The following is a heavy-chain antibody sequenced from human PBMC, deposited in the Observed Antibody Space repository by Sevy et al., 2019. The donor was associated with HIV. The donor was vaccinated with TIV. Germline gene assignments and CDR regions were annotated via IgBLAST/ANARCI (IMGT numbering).Heavy chain of an antibody. CDR3: ARDSAVVPRALVY. Sequence: SETLSLTCNVSGDTISSYFWSWFRQPPGKGLEWIGYIYYSGSSEYNPYLMSRVTITIDKSKNYLSMKLTYVTAADTAADYCARDSAVVPRALVYWGQGTLVTVSS. J-gene: IGHJ4*02. CDR1: GDTISSYF. D-gene: IGHD2-21*01. CDR2: IYYSGSS. V-gene: IGHV4-59*01.